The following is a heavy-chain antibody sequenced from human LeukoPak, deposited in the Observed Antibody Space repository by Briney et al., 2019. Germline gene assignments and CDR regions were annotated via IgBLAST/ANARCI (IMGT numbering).Heavy chain of an antibody. D-gene: IGHD3-3*01. CDR1: GYSINNGYY. Sequence: SETLSLTCTVSGYSINNGYYWGWIRQPPGKGLEWIGSIYHSGSTYYNPSLKSRVTISVDTSKNQFSLKLSSVTAADTAVYYCARASEKGGLLRFLEWSPPNWFDPWGQGTLVTVSS. CDR3: ARASEKGGLLRFLEWSPPNWFDP. V-gene: IGHV4-38-2*02. J-gene: IGHJ5*02. CDR2: IYHSGST.